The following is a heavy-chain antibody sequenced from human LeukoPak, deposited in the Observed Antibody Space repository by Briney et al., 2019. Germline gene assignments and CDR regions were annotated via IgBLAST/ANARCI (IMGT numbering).Heavy chain of an antibody. Sequence: PSETLSLTCTVSGGSISSGSYYWSWIRQPAGKGLEWIGRIYTSGSTNYNPPLKSRVTISVDTSKNQFSLKLSTVTAADTAVYYCARREGVWGQGTLVTVSS. CDR1: GGSISSGSYY. D-gene: IGHD1-26*01. V-gene: IGHV4-61*02. CDR2: IYTSGST. J-gene: IGHJ4*02. CDR3: ARREGV.